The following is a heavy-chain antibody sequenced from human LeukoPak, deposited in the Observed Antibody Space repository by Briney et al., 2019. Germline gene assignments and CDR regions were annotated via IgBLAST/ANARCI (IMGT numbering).Heavy chain of an antibody. CDR3: ARGYCSSTSCYGGGAFDP. D-gene: IGHD2-2*01. CDR2: IYYSGST. J-gene: IGHJ5*02. CDR1: GGSISSGGYY. V-gene: IGHV4-31*03. Sequence: SETLSLTCTVSGGSISSGGYYWSWIRQHPGKGLEWIGYIYYSGSTYYNPSLKSRVTISVDTSKNQFSLKLSSVTAADTAVYYCARGYCSSTSCYGGGAFDPWGQGTLVTVS.